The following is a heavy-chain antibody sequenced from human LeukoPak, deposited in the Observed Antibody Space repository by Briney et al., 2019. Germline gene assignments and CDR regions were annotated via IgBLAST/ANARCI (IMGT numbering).Heavy chain of an antibody. CDR1: GFTFSSYA. Sequence: GGSLRLSCAASGFTFSSYAMHWVRQAPGKGLEWVAVISYDGSNKYYADSVKGRFTIYRDSSKNTLYLQMNSLRAEDTAVYYCATNIVVVPALFDYWGQGTLVTVSS. D-gene: IGHD2-2*01. CDR2: ISYDGSNK. V-gene: IGHV3-30*04. J-gene: IGHJ4*02. CDR3: ATNIVVVPALFDY.